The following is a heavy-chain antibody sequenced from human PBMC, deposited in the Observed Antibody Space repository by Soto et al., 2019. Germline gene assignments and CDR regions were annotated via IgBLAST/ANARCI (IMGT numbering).Heavy chain of an antibody. Sequence: EVQLVESGGGLVQPGGSLRLSCATSGFIFSDHYMDWVRQAPGKGLEWVGRTKNKANSYTTEYATSVKGRFSILRDDSKNSLHLQMNSQNTEDTSVYYCVRWKAGAPDYWGQGTLVTVSS. CDR3: VRWKAGAPDY. CDR2: TKNKANSYTT. J-gene: IGHJ4*02. V-gene: IGHV3-72*01. CDR1: GFIFSDHY. D-gene: IGHD6-19*01.